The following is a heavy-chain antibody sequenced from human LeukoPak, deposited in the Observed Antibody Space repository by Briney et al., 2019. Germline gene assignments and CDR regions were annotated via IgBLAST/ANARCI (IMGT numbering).Heavy chain of an antibody. D-gene: IGHD5-12*01. CDR2: ISSSSSTI. J-gene: IGHJ4*02. Sequence: GGSLRLSCAASGFTFSSYSMNWVRQAPGKGLEWVSYISSSSSTIYYADSVKGRFTISRDNAKNSLYLHMNSLRAEDTAVYYCASGSGYGAFDYWGQGTLVTVSS. CDR3: ASGSGYGAFDY. V-gene: IGHV3-48*01. CDR1: GFTFSSYS.